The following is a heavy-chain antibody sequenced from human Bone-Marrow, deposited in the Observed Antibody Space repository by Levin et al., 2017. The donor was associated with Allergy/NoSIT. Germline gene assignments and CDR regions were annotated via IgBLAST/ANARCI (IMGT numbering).Heavy chain of an antibody. J-gene: IGHJ4*02. Sequence: GGSLRLSCAASGFTFNDYYMSWIRQAPEKGLEWISYISTSGATIYYTDSVKGRFTVSRDNTKNSLYLQMNSLRAEDTAIYYCARDAYNSNDYWGQGTLVTVSS. V-gene: IGHV3-11*01. D-gene: IGHD5-24*01. CDR3: ARDAYNSNDY. CDR1: GFTFNDYY. CDR2: ISTSGATI.